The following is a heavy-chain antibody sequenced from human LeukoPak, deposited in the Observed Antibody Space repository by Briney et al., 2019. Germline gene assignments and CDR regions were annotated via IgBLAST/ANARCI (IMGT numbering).Heavy chain of an antibody. D-gene: IGHD1-26*01. CDR3: AIHESSIPY. Sequence: GGSLRLSCAASGFTFSSYSVNWVRQAPGNGQEWVSGISAGSGSTYYADSVKGRFTISRDNSKNTLYLQMSSLRAEDTAIYYCAIHESSIPYWGQGTLVTVSS. CDR1: GFTFSSYS. V-gene: IGHV3-23*01. J-gene: IGHJ4*02. CDR2: ISAGSGST.